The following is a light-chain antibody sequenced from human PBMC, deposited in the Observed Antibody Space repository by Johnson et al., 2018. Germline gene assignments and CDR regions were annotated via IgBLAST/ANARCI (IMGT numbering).Light chain of an antibody. J-gene: IGLJ1*01. CDR3: GTWDSSLSSGNV. CDR1: SSNIGNNY. CDR2: ENN. Sequence: QSVLTQPPSVSAAPGQKVTISCSGSSSNIGNNYVSWYQQLPGTAPKLLIYENNKRPSGIPDRFSGPKSGTSAPLAITGLQPGDEADYYCGTWDSSLSSGNVFGTGTKVTVL. V-gene: IGLV1-51*02.